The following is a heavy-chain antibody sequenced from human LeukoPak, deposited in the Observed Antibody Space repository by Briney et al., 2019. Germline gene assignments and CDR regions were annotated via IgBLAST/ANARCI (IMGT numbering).Heavy chain of an antibody. CDR3: AKVRSGSANWALRIFDN. V-gene: IGHV3-30*02. Sequence: QAGGSLRLSCAASGFTFSNYGMHWVRQAPGKGLEWVAFIRYDGSNKYYADSVKGRFTISRDNSKNTLYLQMNSLRAEDTAVYYCAKVRSGSANWALRIFDNWGQGTLVTVSS. CDR2: IRYDGSNK. D-gene: IGHD1-1*01. CDR1: GFTFSNYG. J-gene: IGHJ4*02.